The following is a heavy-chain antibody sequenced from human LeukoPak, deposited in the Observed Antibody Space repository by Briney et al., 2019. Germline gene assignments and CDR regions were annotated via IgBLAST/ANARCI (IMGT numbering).Heavy chain of an antibody. Sequence: PGGSLRLSCAASGFTFSSYAMSWVRQAPGKGLEWVSAISGSGGSTYYADPVKGRFTISRDNSKNTLYLQMNSLRAEDTAVYYCAKDGRFLEWLFPTNLDYWGQGTLVTVSS. V-gene: IGHV3-23*01. J-gene: IGHJ4*02. CDR3: AKDGRFLEWLFPTNLDY. CDR1: GFTFSSYA. CDR2: ISGSGGST. D-gene: IGHD3-3*01.